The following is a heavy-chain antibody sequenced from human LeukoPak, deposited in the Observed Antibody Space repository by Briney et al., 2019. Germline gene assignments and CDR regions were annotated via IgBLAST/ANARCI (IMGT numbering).Heavy chain of an antibody. J-gene: IGHJ4*02. CDR2: ISWNSGSI. CDR3: AKGGSGPSYYFDY. CDR1: GFTFDDYA. V-gene: IGHV3-9*03. D-gene: IGHD2-15*01. Sequence: GGSLRLSCAASGFTFDDYAMHWVRQAPGKGLEWVSGISWNSGSIGYADSVKGRFTISRDNAKNSLYLQMNSLRAEDMALYYCAKGGSGPSYYFDYWGQGTLVTVSS.